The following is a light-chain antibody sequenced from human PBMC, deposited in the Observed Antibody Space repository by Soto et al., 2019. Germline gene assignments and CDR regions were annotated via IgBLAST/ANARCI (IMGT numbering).Light chain of an antibody. CDR1: SANIGNNF. V-gene: IGLV1-47*02. CDR3: VAWDDSLSGLV. Sequence: QSVLTQPPSASGTPGQRVTISCSGRSANIGNNFVCWYQQLPGTAPKLLIDSNNQRPSGVPDRFSGAKSGTSASLAISGLRSEDEANYYCVAWDDSLSGLVFGTGTKVTVL. J-gene: IGLJ1*01. CDR2: SNN.